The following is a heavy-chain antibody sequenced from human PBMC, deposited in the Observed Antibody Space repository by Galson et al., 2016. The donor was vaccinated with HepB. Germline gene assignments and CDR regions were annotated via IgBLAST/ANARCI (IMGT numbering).Heavy chain of an antibody. Sequence: SLRLSCAASGFTFSSYGMHWVRQAPGKGLEWVAVISYDGSDKYYADSVKGRFTISRDNSKNTLNLQMNSLRAEDTAVHYCAKDRRYYDSSGYFWEGYYYDGMDVWGQGTTVTVSS. CDR3: AKDRRYYDSSGYFWEGYYYDGMDV. D-gene: IGHD3-22*01. CDR2: ISYDGSDK. CDR1: GFTFSSYG. J-gene: IGHJ6*02. V-gene: IGHV3-30*18.